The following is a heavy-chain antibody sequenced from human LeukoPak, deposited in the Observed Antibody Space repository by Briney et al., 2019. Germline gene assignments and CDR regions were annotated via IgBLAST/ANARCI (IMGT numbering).Heavy chain of an antibody. Sequence: PGGSLRLSCAASGFTFSSYAMPWVRQAPGKGLEWVAVISYDGSNKYYADSVKGRFTISRDNSKNTLYLQMNSLRAEDTAVYYCARGASYSSSWNWGQGTLVTVSS. J-gene: IGHJ4*02. D-gene: IGHD6-13*01. CDR2: ISYDGSNK. CDR3: ARGASYSSSWN. CDR1: GFTFSSYA. V-gene: IGHV3-30-3*01.